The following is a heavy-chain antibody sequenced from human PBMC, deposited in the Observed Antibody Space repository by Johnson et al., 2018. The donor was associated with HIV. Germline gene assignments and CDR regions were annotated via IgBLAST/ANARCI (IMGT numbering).Heavy chain of an antibody. J-gene: IGHJ3*02. CDR3: VRPHAFDI. V-gene: IGHV3-11*04. CDR1: GFTVSSNY. CDR2: ISGSGGST. Sequence: VQLVESWGGLVQPGGSLRLSCAASGFTVSSNYMSWVRQAPGKGLEWVSVISGSGGSTYYADSVKGRFTISRDNARNSLYLQMNSLRAEDTAVYYCVRPHAFDIWGQGTMVTVSS.